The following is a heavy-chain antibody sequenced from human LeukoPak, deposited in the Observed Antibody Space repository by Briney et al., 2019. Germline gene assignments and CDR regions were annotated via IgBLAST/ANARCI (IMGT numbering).Heavy chain of an antibody. V-gene: IGHV1-2*02. CDR3: ARESSTFDWSPKYYYYGMDV. CDR2: VNPKSGGK. J-gene: IGHJ6*02. Sequence: ASVKVSCTASGYTFTRYYIHWVRQAPGQGLEWMGWVNPKSGGKNYAQKFQGRVTMTRDTSISTAYMELSRLRSDDTAVYYCARESSTFDWSPKYYYYGMDVWGQGTTVTVSS. CDR1: GYTFTRYY. D-gene: IGHD3-9*01.